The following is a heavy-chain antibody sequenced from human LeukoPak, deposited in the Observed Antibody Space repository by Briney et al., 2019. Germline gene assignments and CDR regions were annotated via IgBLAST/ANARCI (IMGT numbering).Heavy chain of an antibody. J-gene: IGHJ6*02. CDR2: INPNIGGT. CDR1: GYTFTGYY. D-gene: IGHD3-9*01. Sequence: ASVKVSCKASGYTFTGYYMHWVRQAPGQGLEWMGWINPNIGGTNYAQKFQGRVTMTRDTSISTAYMELSRLRSDDTAVYYCAREKQSLRYFDWLSISDGMDVWGQGTTVTVSS. V-gene: IGHV1-2*02. CDR3: AREKQSLRYFDWLSISDGMDV.